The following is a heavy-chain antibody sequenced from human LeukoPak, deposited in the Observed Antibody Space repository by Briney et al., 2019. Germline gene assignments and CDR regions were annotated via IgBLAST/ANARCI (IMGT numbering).Heavy chain of an antibody. J-gene: IGHJ4*02. CDR1: GFTFSSYG. CDR2: ISYDGSNK. V-gene: IGHV3-30*03. D-gene: IGHD6-6*01. Sequence: GGSLRLSCAASGFTFSSYGMHWVRQAPGKGLEWVAVISYDGSNKYYADSVKGRFTVSRDNSKKTLSLEMNSLRAEDTALYYCARRAYTTSSGDYHFDYLGQGTLVTVSS. CDR3: ARRAYTTSSGDYHFDY.